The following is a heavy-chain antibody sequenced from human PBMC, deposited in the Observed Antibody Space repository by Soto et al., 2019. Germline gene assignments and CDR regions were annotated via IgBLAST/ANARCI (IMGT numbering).Heavy chain of an antibody. J-gene: IGHJ6*02. CDR1: GFSFSSYA. V-gene: IGHV3-23*01. Sequence: EGQLLESGGGLVQPGGSLRLSCAASGFSFSSYAMSWVRQVPGKGLEWVSGISTSGGRTFYADSVKGRFTISRANFENKLYLQLNSLSGGDTALYYCAKGQSTHSVWGQGTTVTVSS. CDR2: ISTSGGRT. CDR3: AKGQSTHSV. D-gene: IGHD4-4*01.